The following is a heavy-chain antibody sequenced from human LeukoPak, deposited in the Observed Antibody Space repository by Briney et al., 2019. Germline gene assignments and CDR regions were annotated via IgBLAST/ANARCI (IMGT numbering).Heavy chain of an antibody. CDR3: ATLTMAPHDAFDI. V-gene: IGHV1-69*06. CDR2: IIPIFGTA. J-gene: IGHJ3*02. Sequence: GASVKVSCKASGGTFSSYAISWVRQAPGQGLEWMGGIIPIFGTANYAQKFQGRVTITADKSTSTAYMELSSLRSEDTAVYYCATLTMAPHDAFDIWGQGTMVTVSS. CDR1: GGTFSSYA. D-gene: IGHD3-10*01.